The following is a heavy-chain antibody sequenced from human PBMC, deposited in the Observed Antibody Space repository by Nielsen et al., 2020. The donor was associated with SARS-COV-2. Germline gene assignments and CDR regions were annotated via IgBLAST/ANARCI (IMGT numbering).Heavy chain of an antibody. J-gene: IGHJ4*02. CDR3: ARDSYYDSSGYFWP. CDR2: ISAYNGNT. Sequence: ASVKVSCKASGYTFTSYGISWVRQAPGQGLEWVGWISAYNGNTNYAQKLQGRVTMTTDTSTSTAYTELRSLRSDDTAVYYCARDSYYDSSGYFWPWGQGTLVTVSS. CDR1: GYTFTSYG. V-gene: IGHV1-18*01. D-gene: IGHD3-22*01.